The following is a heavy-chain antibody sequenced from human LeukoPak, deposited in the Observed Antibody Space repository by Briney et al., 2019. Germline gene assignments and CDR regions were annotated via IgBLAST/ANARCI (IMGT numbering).Heavy chain of an antibody. Sequence: ASVKVSCKASGYTFTGYYMHWVRQAPGQGLEWMGRINPNSGGTNYAQKFQGRVTMTRDTSISTAYMELSRPRSDDTAVYYCARRAVAGCYFDYWGQGTLVTVSS. CDR3: ARRAVAGCYFDY. J-gene: IGHJ4*02. CDR1: GYTFTGYY. V-gene: IGHV1-2*06. D-gene: IGHD6-19*01. CDR2: INPNSGGT.